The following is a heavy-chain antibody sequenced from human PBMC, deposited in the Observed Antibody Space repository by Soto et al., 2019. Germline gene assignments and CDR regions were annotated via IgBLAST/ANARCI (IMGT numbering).Heavy chain of an antibody. V-gene: IGHV3-30*18. D-gene: IGHD6-19*01. Sequence: GSLTLSCPASGLTFNIYGMHWVRPAPDKGLEWVALISYDGSNQYYADSVKGRFTISRDNSENTLYLQMSSLRAEDAAIYYCAKDVARTNGWYYFDYWGQGTLGTVSS. CDR2: ISYDGSNQ. CDR3: AKDVARTNGWYYFDY. J-gene: IGHJ4*02. CDR1: GLTFNIYG.